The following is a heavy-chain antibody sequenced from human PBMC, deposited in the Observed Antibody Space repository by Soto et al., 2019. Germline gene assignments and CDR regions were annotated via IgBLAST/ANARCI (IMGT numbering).Heavy chain of an antibody. CDR2: IYYSGST. V-gene: IGHV4-30-4*01. Sequence: QVQLQESGPGLVKPSQTLSLTYTVSGGSISSGDYYWSWIRQPPGKGLEWIGYIYYSGSTYYNPSLKSRVTISVDTSKNQFSLKLSSVTAADTAVYYCARASYYYDSSGYYYPVAFDIWGQGTMVTVSS. D-gene: IGHD3-22*01. CDR3: ARASYYYDSSGYYYPVAFDI. J-gene: IGHJ3*02. CDR1: GGSISSGDYY.